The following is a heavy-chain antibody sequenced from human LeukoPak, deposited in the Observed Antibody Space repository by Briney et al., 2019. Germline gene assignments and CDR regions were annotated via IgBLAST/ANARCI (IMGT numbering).Heavy chain of an antibody. V-gene: IGHV4-34*01. CDR2: INHSGST. CDR1: GGSFSGYY. J-gene: IGHJ4*02. D-gene: IGHD2-15*01. Sequence: SEILSLTCAVYGGSFSGYYWSWIRQPPGKGLEWIGEINHSGSTNYNPSLKSRVTISVDTSRNQFSRKLSSVTAADTAVYYCARACSGGSCYLDYWGQGTLVTVSS. CDR3: ARACSGGSCYLDY.